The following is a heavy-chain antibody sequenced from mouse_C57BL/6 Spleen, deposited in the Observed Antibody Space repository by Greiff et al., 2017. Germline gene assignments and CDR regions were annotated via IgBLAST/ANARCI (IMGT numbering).Heavy chain of an antibody. CDR1: GFTFSSYA. Sequence: EVKLMESGGGLVKPGGSLKLSCAASGFTFSSYAMSWVRQTPEKRLEWVATISDGGSYTYYPDNVKGRFTISRDNAKNNLYLQMSHLKSEDTAMYYCARDRGSNYVGWYFDVWGTGTTVTVSS. V-gene: IGHV5-4*01. CDR3: ARDRGSNYVGWYFDV. D-gene: IGHD2-5*01. J-gene: IGHJ1*03. CDR2: ISDGGSYT.